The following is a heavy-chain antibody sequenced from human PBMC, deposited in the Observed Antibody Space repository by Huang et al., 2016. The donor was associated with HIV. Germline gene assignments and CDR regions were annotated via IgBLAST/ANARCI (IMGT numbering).Heavy chain of an antibody. CDR1: GGSISTSGYY. CDR2: IYYRGST. D-gene: IGHD6-19*01. Sequence: QLQLQESGPGLVKPSETLSLTCTVSGGSISTSGYYWGWSRQPPGKGLEWIGSIYYRGSTSYNPSLKSRGTISVDTSKSQFSLKLSSVTAADTAVYYCARQDTSGWYADPYYFDYWGQRTLVTVSS. V-gene: IGHV4-39*01. J-gene: IGHJ4*02. CDR3: ARQDTSGWYADPYYFDY.